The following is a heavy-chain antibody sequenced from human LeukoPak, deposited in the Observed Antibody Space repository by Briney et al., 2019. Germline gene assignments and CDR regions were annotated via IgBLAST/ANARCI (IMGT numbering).Heavy chain of an antibody. CDR2: ISGYNGNT. Sequence: ASVKVSCKASGYTFTNYGISWVRQAPGQGLEWMGWISGYNGNTNYAQKSQGRVTMTTDTPTNAAHMELRSLRSDDTAVYYCAXDCGYQCLFDYWGQGTLVTVSS. J-gene: IGHJ4*02. V-gene: IGHV1-18*01. D-gene: IGHD5-12*01. CDR3: AXDCGYQCLFDY. CDR1: GYTFTNYG.